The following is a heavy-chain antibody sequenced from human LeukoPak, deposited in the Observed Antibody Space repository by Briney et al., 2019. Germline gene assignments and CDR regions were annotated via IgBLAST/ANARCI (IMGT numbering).Heavy chain of an antibody. Sequence: GGSLRLSCAASGFKFANYAIHWVRQTPKKGLEWIAGISGDSDTRGYADSVTGRFTISRDKARNSVYLQIDSLRSDDTAFYFCAKGSRDGSNIYYSPCDSWGQGTLVTVSS. CDR2: ISGDSDTR. CDR1: GFKFANYA. J-gene: IGHJ4*02. V-gene: IGHV3-9*01. D-gene: IGHD3-10*01. CDR3: AKGSRDGSNIYYSPCDS.